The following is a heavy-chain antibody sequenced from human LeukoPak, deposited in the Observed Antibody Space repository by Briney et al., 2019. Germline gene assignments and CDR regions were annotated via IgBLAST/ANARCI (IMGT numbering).Heavy chain of an antibody. CDR1: GGTFSSYA. D-gene: IGHD2-2*01. J-gene: IGHJ6*04. Sequence: EASVKVSCKASGGTFSSYAISWVRQAPGQGLEWMGGIIPIFGTANYARKFQGRVTITADESTSTAYMELSSLRSEDTAVYYCARVRDLGYCSSTSCQNYYYYYGMDVWGKGTTVTVSS. CDR2: IIPIFGTA. V-gene: IGHV1-69*01. CDR3: ARVRDLGYCSSTSCQNYYYYYGMDV.